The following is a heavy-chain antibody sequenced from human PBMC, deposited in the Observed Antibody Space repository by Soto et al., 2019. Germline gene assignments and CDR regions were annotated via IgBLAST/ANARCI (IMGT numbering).Heavy chain of an antibody. CDR1: GFTFSSYA. CDR3: AKGEFYCSGGSCYFGY. CDR2: ISGSGGST. D-gene: IGHD2-15*01. J-gene: IGHJ4*02. V-gene: IGHV3-23*01. Sequence: GGSLRLSCAASGFTFSSYAMSWVRQAPGKGLEWVSAISGSGGSTYYADSVKGRFTISRDNSKNTLYLQMNSLRAEDTAVYYCAKGEFYCSGGSCYFGYWGQGTLVTVSS.